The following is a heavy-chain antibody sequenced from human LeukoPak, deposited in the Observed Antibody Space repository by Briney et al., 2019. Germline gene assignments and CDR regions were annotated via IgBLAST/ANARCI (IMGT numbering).Heavy chain of an antibody. D-gene: IGHD3-10*01. J-gene: IGHJ4*02. V-gene: IGHV3-23*01. Sequence: GGSLRLSCAASGFTFSSYGMSWVRQAPGKGLEWVSAISGSGGSTYYADSVKGRFTISRDNSKSTLFLQMNSLRAEDTAVYYCAKGYYGSGSYGWFDYWGQGTLVTVSS. CDR1: GFTFSSYG. CDR2: ISGSGGST. CDR3: AKGYYGSGSYGWFDY.